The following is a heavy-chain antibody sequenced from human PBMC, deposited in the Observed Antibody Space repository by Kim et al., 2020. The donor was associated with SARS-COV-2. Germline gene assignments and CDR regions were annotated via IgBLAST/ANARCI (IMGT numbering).Heavy chain of an antibody. D-gene: IGHD3-9*01. Sequence: SETLSLTCTVSGGSISSSSYYWGWIRQPPGKGLEWIGSIYYRGSTYYNPSLKSRVTISVDTSKNQFSLKLSSVTAADTAVYYCARDQFITIGIGGDGYYGMDVWGQGTTVTVSS. CDR1: GGSISSSSYY. CDR3: ARDQFITIGIGGDGYYGMDV. CDR2: IYYRGST. V-gene: IGHV4-39*07. J-gene: IGHJ6*02.